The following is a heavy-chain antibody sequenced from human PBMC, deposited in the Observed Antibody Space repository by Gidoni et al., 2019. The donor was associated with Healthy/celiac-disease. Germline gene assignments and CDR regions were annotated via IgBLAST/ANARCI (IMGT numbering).Heavy chain of an antibody. CDR1: GGSISSYY. D-gene: IGHD3-22*01. CDR2: IYYSGST. V-gene: IGHV4-59*01. CDR3: ARDPDYYDSSGSYFDY. J-gene: IGHJ4*02. Sequence: QVQLQESGPGLVKPSETLSLPCTASGGSISSYYWSWIRQPPGKGLEWIRYIYYSGSTNYNPTLKSRVTISVDTSKNQFSLKLSSVTAADTAVYYCARDPDYYDSSGSYFDYWGQGTLVTVSS.